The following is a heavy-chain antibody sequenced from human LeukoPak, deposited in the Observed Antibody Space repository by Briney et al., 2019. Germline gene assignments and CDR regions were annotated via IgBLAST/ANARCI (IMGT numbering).Heavy chain of an antibody. CDR2: IYHTGNT. Sequence: SETLSLTCSVSNDSIRNYYWSWIRQPPGKALEWIGYIYHTGNTNYNPSLKSRLTMSIDTSKNQVSMNLNSVTAADTAAYYCARGNYGSGSYYVVDFDYWGQGALVTVSS. J-gene: IGHJ4*02. CDR1: NDSIRNYY. CDR3: ARGNYGSGSYYVVDFDY. D-gene: IGHD3-10*01. V-gene: IGHV4-59*01.